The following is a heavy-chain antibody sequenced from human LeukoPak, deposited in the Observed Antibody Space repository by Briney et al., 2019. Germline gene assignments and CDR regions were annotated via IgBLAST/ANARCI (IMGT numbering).Heavy chain of an antibody. Sequence: ASVKVSCKASGYTFTGYYIYWVRQAPGQGLEWMGWINPKSGGTHYAQKFQGRVTMTRDTSISTAYMELSSLTSDDTAVYYCARDDPNFPFDYWGQGTLVTVSS. CDR2: INPKSGGT. CDR1: GYTFTGYY. CDR3: ARDDPNFPFDY. J-gene: IGHJ4*02. V-gene: IGHV1-2*02.